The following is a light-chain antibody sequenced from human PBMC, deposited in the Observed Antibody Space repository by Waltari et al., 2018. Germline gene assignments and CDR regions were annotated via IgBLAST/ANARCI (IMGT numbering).Light chain of an antibody. Sequence: SYELTQPPSVSVSPGQPASITCSGEKLGDKYACWYQQKPGQSPVLVIYQDSKRPSGIPERFSGSNSGNTATLTISGTQAMDEADYYCQAWDSSYEVFGTGTKVTVL. CDR1: KLGDKY. CDR2: QDS. V-gene: IGLV3-1*01. J-gene: IGLJ1*01. CDR3: QAWDSSYEV.